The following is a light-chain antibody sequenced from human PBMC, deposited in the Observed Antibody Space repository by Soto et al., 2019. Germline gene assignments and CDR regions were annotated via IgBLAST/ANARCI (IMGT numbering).Light chain of an antibody. CDR3: QQYNNWPFS. Sequence: EIVMTQSPATLSVSPGERSTLSFLAGQGVTTNFAWYQRKSGQSPRLLIYDVSIRATGVPARFSATGSETDFTLTISGLQSEDSAVYFCQQYNNWPFSFGQGTRLEIK. CDR1: QGVTTN. J-gene: IGKJ5*01. CDR2: DVS. V-gene: IGKV3-15*01.